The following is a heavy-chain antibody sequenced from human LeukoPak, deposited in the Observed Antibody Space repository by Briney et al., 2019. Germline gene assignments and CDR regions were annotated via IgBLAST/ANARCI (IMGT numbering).Heavy chain of an antibody. V-gene: IGHV4-61*01. CDR2: IYYSGST. CDR3: ARGRTIQLWLGNWFGP. Sequence: SETLSLTCTVSGGSVSSGSYYWSWIRQPPGKGLEWIGYIYYSGSTNYNPSLKSRVTISVYTSKNQFSLKLSSVTAADTAVYYCARGRTIQLWLGNWFGPWGQGTLVTVSS. D-gene: IGHD5-18*01. J-gene: IGHJ5*02. CDR1: GGSVSSGSYY.